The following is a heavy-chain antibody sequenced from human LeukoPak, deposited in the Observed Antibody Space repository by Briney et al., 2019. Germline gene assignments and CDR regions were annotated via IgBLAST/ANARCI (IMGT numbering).Heavy chain of an antibody. CDR1: GFTFSSYW. J-gene: IGHJ4*02. D-gene: IGHD4-17*01. Sequence: PGGSLRLSCAASGFTFSSYWMSWFRQASGKGLEWVANIKQDGSQKFSVDSVKGRFTISRDNAKNSLYLQMNSLRVEDTAVYYCARDWFDGDYDRFDYWGQGTLVTVSS. V-gene: IGHV3-7*03. CDR3: ARDWFDGDYDRFDY. CDR2: IKQDGSQK.